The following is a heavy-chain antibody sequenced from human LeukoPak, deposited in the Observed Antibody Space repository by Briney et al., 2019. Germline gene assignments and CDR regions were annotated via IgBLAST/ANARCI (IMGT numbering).Heavy chain of an antibody. D-gene: IGHD3-3*01. V-gene: IGHV4-4*07. Sequence: SDTLSLTCTVSGGSISSYYWSWLRQPAGKGLERIGRIYTSGSTNYNPSLKRRVTMSVDTSKNEFSLKLSSVTAADTAVYYCARFVTYYDFWSGNFDYWGQGTLVTVSS. CDR2: IYTSGST. CDR3: ARFVTYYDFWSGNFDY. J-gene: IGHJ4*02. CDR1: GGSISSYY.